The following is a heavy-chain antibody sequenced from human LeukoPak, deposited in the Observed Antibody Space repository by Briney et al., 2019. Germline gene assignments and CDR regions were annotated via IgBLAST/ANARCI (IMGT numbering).Heavy chain of an antibody. J-gene: IGHJ6*03. D-gene: IGHD5-18*01. Sequence: TSGTLSLTCAVSGDSISSINWWTWVRLSPEQGLEWIGEIHHSGKTNYNPSLKTRVNISLDKSKNHFSLRVNSVVAADTAIYYCARAPDTAIPYYYMDVWGKGTLVTVSS. V-gene: IGHV4-4*02. CDR2: IHHSGKT. CDR3: ARAPDTAIPYYYMDV. CDR1: GDSISSINW.